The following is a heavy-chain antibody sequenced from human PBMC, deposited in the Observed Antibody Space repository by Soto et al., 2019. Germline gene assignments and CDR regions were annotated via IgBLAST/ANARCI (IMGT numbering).Heavy chain of an antibody. CDR2: IQSGGPT. CDR1: GFTVSSKY. V-gene: IGHV3-66*01. Sequence: EVQLVESGGGLVQPGGSLRLSCAASGFTVSSKYMSWVRQAPGKGLEWVSLIQSGGPTYYADSVKGRFTISRDTSENTVHLQMDSLRAEDTAVYYCARDDVRCDGGRCYGVPLDVWGKGNTVTVSS. J-gene: IGHJ6*04. D-gene: IGHD2-15*01. CDR3: ARDDVRCDGGRCYGVPLDV.